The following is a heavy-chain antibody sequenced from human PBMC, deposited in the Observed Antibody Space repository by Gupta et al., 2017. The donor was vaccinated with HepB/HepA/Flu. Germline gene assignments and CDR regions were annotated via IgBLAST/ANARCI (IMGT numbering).Heavy chain of an antibody. J-gene: IGHJ4*02. CDR3: ARDNRIEGSGWTHDF. V-gene: IGHV3-7*01. D-gene: IGHD6-19*01. CDR2: IKGDGSTK. Sequence: EVQLVESGGGLVQPGGSLRLSCAASGFTLSTYWMSWVRQAPGKGLEWVADIKGDGSTKYYLDSVKGRFTISRENAKDSLYLHMDSLRADDTALYYCARDNRIEGSGWTHDFWGQGTLVTVSS. CDR1: GFTLSTYW.